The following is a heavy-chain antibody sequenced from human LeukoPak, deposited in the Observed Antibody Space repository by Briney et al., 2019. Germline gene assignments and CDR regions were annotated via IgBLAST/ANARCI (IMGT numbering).Heavy chain of an antibody. Sequence: PGGSLRLSCAASGFTFSSYAMSWDRQAPGKGLEWVSAISGSGGSTYYADSVKGRFTISRDNSKNTLYLQMNSLRAEDTAVYYCARDLAYYGSGSYSYYGMDVWGQGTTVTVSS. J-gene: IGHJ6*02. CDR3: ARDLAYYGSGSYSYYGMDV. D-gene: IGHD3-10*01. V-gene: IGHV3-23*01. CDR1: GFTFSSYA. CDR2: ISGSGGST.